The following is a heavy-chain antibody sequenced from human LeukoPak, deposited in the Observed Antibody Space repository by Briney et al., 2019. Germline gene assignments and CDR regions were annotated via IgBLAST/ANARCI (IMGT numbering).Heavy chain of an antibody. CDR3: ARHGWHAWYFDL. V-gene: IGHV4-34*01. CDR2: INQRGNT. J-gene: IGHJ2*01. Sequence: SGTLSLTCVVYGGSFSGYSWSWIRQPPGKGLEWIGEINQRGNTNYNPSLKSRVTISIDTSKNQFSLKLSSVTAADTAVYYCARHGWHAWYFDLWGRGTLVTVSS. CDR1: GGSFSGYS. D-gene: IGHD6-19*01.